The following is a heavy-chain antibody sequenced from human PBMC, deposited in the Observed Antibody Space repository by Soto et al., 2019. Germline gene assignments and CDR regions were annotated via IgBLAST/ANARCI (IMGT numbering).Heavy chain of an antibody. Sequence: ASLKVSCKSSGYPFTSYDINWVRQATGQGLEWMGWMNPNSGNTGYAQKFQGRVTMTRNTSISTAYMELSSLRSEDTAVYYCARELGVDIVATRAFDIWGQGTMVTVSS. D-gene: IGHD5-12*01. V-gene: IGHV1-8*01. CDR3: ARELGVDIVATRAFDI. J-gene: IGHJ3*02. CDR1: GYPFTSYD. CDR2: MNPNSGNT.